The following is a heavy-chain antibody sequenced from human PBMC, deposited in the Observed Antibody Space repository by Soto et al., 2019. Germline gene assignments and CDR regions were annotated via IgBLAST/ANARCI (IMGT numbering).Heavy chain of an antibody. CDR3: AAEVIAVAGYYYGMDV. CDR2: IVVGSGNT. D-gene: IGHD6-19*01. V-gene: IGHV1-58*01. CDR1: GFTFTSSA. Sequence: QMQLVQSGPEVKKPGTSVKVSCKASGFTFTSSAVQWVRQARGQRLGWIGWIVVGSGNTNYAQKFQERVTITRDMSTSTAYMELSSLRSEDTAVYYCAAEVIAVAGYYYGMDVWGQGTTVTVSS. J-gene: IGHJ6*02.